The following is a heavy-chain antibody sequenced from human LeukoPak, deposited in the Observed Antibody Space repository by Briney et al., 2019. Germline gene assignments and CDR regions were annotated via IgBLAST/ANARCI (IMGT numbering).Heavy chain of an antibody. Sequence: PSETLSLTCTVSGGSISSYYWSWIRQPPGKGLEWIGYIYYSGSTNYNPSLKSRVTISVDTSKNQFSLKLSSVTAADTAVYYCARLKDSGWYGHYSMDVWGQGTTVTVSS. V-gene: IGHV4-59*08. CDR3: ARLKDSGWYGHYSMDV. D-gene: IGHD6-19*01. J-gene: IGHJ6*02. CDR1: GGSISSYY. CDR2: IYYSGST.